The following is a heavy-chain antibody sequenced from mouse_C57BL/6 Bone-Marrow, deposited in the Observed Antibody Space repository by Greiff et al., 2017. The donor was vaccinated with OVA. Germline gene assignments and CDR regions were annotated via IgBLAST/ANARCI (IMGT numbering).Heavy chain of an antibody. CDR2: INPSTGGT. CDR1: GYSFTGYY. D-gene: IGHD4-1*01. Sequence: VQLQQSGPELVKPGASVKISCKASGYSFTGYYMNWVKQSPEKSLEWIGEINPSTGGTTYNQKFKAKATLTVDKSSSTAYMQLSSLTSEDSAVYYCARRLAGYYFDYWGQGTTLTVSS. V-gene: IGHV1-42*01. J-gene: IGHJ2*01. CDR3: ARRLAGYYFDY.